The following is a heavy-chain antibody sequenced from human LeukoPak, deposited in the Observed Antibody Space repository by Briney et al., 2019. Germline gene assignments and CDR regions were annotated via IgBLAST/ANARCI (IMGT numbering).Heavy chain of an antibody. CDR1: GGTFSSYA. V-gene: IGHV1-69*13. CDR3: ASAVTTFAVYAFDI. Sequence: SVKVSCKASGGTFSSYAISWVRQAPGQGLEWMGGIIPIFGTASYAQKFQGRVTITADESTSTAYMELSSLRSEDTAVYYCASAVTTFAVYAFDIWGQGTMVTVSS. CDR2: IIPIFGTA. D-gene: IGHD4-17*01. J-gene: IGHJ3*02.